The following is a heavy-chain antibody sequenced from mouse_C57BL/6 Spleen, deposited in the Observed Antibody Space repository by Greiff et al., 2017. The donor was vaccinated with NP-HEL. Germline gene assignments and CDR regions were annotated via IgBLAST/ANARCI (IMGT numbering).Heavy chain of an antibody. D-gene: IGHD2-4*01. V-gene: IGHV1-39*01. CDR1: GYSFTDYN. J-gene: IGHJ4*01. Sequence: QLQQSGPELVKPGASVKISCKASGYSFTDYNMNWVKQSNGKSLEWIGVINPNYGTTSYNQKFKGKATLTVDQSSSTAYMQLNSLTSEDSAVYYCGGDYDDAGYYAMDYWGQGTSVTVSS. CDR2: INPNYGTT. CDR3: GGDYDDAGYYAMDY.